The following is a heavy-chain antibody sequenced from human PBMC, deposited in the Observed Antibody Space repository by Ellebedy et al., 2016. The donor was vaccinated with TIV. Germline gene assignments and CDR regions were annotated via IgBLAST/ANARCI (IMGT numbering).Heavy chain of an antibody. J-gene: IGHJ4*02. V-gene: IGHV4-59*08. D-gene: IGHD3-9*01. Sequence: MPSETLSLTCTFSGGSISYYYWSWIRQPPGKELEWIGNIYYRGTTNYKPSLKSRVTISVDTTSNQLSLKLTSLTAADTAVYYCARHADHDILTLYSPLDLWGQGILVTVSS. CDR3: ARHADHDILTLYSPLDL. CDR2: IYYRGTT. CDR1: GGSISYYY.